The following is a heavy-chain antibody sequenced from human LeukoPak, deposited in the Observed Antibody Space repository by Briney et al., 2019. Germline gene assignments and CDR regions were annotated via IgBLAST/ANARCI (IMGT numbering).Heavy chain of an antibody. CDR2: IWYDGSNK. CDR1: GFTFSSYG. J-gene: IGHJ4*02. V-gene: IGHV3-33*08. Sequence: GGSLRLSCAASGFTFSSYGMHWVRQAPGKGLEWVAVIWYDGSNKYYADSVKGRFTISRDNSKNTLYLQMNSLRAEDTAVYYCARGQTENYYDSSGYHAPLGYWGQGTLVTVSS. D-gene: IGHD3-22*01. CDR3: ARGQTENYYDSSGYHAPLGY.